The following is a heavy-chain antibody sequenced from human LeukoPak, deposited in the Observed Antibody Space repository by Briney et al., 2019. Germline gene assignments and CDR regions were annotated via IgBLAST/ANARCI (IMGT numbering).Heavy chain of an antibody. J-gene: IGHJ4*02. CDR2: ISYDGSNK. D-gene: IGHD1-14*01. Sequence: TGGSLRLSCAASGFTFSSYAMHWVRQAPGKGLEWVAVISYDGSNKYYADSVKGRFTISRDNSKTTLYLQMNSLRVDDTAVYYCAKYRTTSAPPRNFDCWGQGNLVTVSS. V-gene: IGHV3-30-3*02. CDR1: GFTFSSYA. CDR3: AKYRTTSAPPRNFDC.